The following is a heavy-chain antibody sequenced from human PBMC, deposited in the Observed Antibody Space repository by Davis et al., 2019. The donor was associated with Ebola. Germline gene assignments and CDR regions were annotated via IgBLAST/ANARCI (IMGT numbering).Heavy chain of an antibody. CDR1: GYSFSSYW. J-gene: IGHJ4*02. V-gene: IGHV5-51*01. CDR2: IYPGDSDT. Sequence: GESLKISCKGSGYSFSSYWIAWVRQMPGKGLEWMGIIYPGDSDTRYSPSFQGQVTISADSSISTAYLHWNSLKASDTAMYYCAITPHYYEGSGYHGWGQGTPVTVSS. CDR3: AITPHYYEGSGYHG. D-gene: IGHD3-22*01.